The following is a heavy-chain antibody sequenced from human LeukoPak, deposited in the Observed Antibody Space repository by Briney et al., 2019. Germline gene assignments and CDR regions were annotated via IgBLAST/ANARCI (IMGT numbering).Heavy chain of an antibody. D-gene: IGHD3-22*01. Sequence: LETLSLTCTVSGGSIRSYYWSWIRQPPGKGLEWIGYIYYSGITNYNPSLKSRVTISVDTSKNQFSLKLSSVTAADTAAYYCATYSSGSYYWSFDLWGRGTLVTVSS. J-gene: IGHJ2*01. CDR3: ATYSSGSYYWSFDL. CDR1: GGSIRSYY. CDR2: IYYSGIT. V-gene: IGHV4-59*01.